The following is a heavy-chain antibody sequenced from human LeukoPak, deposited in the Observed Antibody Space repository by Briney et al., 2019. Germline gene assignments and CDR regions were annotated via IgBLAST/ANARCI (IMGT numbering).Heavy chain of an antibody. CDR3: AREPGLRSSPDY. CDR1: GGSISSYY. J-gene: IGHJ4*02. CDR2: IYYSGST. Sequence: SETLSLTCTVSGGSISSYYWSWIRQPPGKGLEWIGYIYYSGSTDYNPSLKSRVTISVDTSKNQFSLKLSSVTAADTAVYHCAREPGLRSSPDYWGQGTLVTVSS. V-gene: IGHV4-59*01. D-gene: IGHD2-2*01.